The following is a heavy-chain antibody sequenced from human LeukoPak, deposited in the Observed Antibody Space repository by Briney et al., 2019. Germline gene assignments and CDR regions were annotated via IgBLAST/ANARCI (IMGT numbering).Heavy chain of an antibody. J-gene: IGHJ3*01. D-gene: IGHD5-24*01. CDR2: IGSSGGST. CDR1: GFNFITAA. Sequence: GGSLRLSCAASGFNFITAAMTWVRQAPGKGLECVSLIGSSGGSTYYADAVKGRVTISRDNSNPTLSLQMNSLRVEDTAIYYCVKDIQLSTWGLGTMVTVSS. V-gene: IGHV3-23*01. CDR3: VKDIQLST.